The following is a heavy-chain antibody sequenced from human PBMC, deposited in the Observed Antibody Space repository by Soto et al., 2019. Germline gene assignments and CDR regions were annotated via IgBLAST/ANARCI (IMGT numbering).Heavy chain of an antibody. CDR3: ASSYFGSGTPYDSGMDV. J-gene: IGHJ6*02. V-gene: IGHV1-18*01. CDR2: NSAYNGNK. D-gene: IGHD3-10*01. CDR1: GYTFTSYG. Sequence: QVQLVQSGAEVKKPGASVKVSCKASGYTFTSYGISWVRQAPEKGLEWMGWNSAYNGNKNYAQKLQGRGTITTDTSTSTANMELRSLRADATSVYYGASSYFGSGTPYDSGMDVWGQGPTVTASS.